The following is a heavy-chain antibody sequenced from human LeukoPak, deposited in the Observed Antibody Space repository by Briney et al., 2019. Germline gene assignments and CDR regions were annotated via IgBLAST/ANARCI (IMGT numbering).Heavy chain of an antibody. Sequence: ASVKVSCKASGYTFTSYYIHWVRQAPGQGLEWMGIINPSGGSTSYAQKFQGRVTMTRDTSTSTVYMELSSLRSEDTAVYYCARDVSAGAGDYWGQGILVTVSS. CDR3: ARDVSAGAGDY. J-gene: IGHJ4*02. V-gene: IGHV1-46*01. CDR1: GYTFTSYY. CDR2: INPSGGST. D-gene: IGHD6-19*01.